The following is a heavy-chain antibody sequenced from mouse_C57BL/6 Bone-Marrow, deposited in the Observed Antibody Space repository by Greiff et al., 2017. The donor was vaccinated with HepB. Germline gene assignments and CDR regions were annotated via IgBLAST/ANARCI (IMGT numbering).Heavy chain of an antibody. V-gene: IGHV5-9*04. CDR1: GFTFSSYT. Sequence: EVQLVESGGGLVKPGGSLKLSCAASGFTFSSYTMSWVRQTPEKRLEWVATISGGGGNTYYPDSVKGRITISRDNAKNTQYLQMGSLRSEDTAVYYCAGLNGKYLSYWGQGTLVTVSA. CDR3: AGLNGKYLSY. J-gene: IGHJ3*01. CDR2: ISGGGGNT. D-gene: IGHD2-1*01.